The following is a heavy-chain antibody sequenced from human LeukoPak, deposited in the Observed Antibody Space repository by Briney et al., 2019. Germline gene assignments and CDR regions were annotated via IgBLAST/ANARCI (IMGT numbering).Heavy chain of an antibody. V-gene: IGHV3-69-1*01. CDR2: ISSSNTI. CDR1: GFTFSDYY. J-gene: IGHJ4*02. Sequence: GGSLRLSCATSGFTFSDYYMSWIRQAPGKGLEWLSYISSSNTIYSADSVKGRFTISRDNSKNTLYLQMNSLRAEDTAVYYCAKASWRDSGGFGGSLDYWGQGTLVTVSS. CDR3: AKASWRDSGGFGGSLDY. D-gene: IGHD3-22*01.